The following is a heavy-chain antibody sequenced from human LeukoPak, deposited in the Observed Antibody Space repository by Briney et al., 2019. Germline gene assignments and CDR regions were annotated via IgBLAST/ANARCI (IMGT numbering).Heavy chain of an antibody. V-gene: IGHV4-4*07. CDR1: GGSISSYY. CDR3: ARDFSSSSSVYYYYYMDV. J-gene: IGHJ6*03. D-gene: IGHD6-6*01. Sequence: PSETLSLTCTVSGGSISSYYWSWIRQPAGKGLEWIGRIYTSGSTNYNPSLKSRVTMSVDPSKNQFSLKLSSVTAADTAIYYCARDFSSSSSVYYYYYMDVWGKGTTVTVSS. CDR2: IYTSGST.